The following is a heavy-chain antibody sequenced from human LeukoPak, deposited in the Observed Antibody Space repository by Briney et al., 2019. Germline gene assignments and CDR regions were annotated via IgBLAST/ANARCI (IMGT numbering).Heavy chain of an antibody. CDR3: AKGGSSWSRNWFDP. D-gene: IGHD6-13*01. J-gene: IGHJ5*02. V-gene: IGHV3-23*01. Sequence: PGGSLRLSCAASGFTFSSYAMNWVRQAPGKGLEGVSTISITGASTYYADSVKGRFTISRDNSNNMLYLQITNLRAEDTALYYCAKGGSSWSRNWFDPWGQGTLVTVSS. CDR2: ISITGAST. CDR1: GFTFSSYA.